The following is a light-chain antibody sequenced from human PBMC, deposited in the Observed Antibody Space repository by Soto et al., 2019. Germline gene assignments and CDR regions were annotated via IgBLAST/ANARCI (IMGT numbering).Light chain of an antibody. V-gene: IGKV3-20*01. CDR2: GAS. J-gene: IGKJ1*01. CDR1: RTVDSAF. CDR3: QQYASSLT. Sequence: EIVLTQSPGSLSLSLGDSPTLSCRPRRTVDSAFFAWYQQKPGQPPRLLMYGASRRATGIPDRFSGSGSGTDFTLTINRLEPEDFAVYYCQQYASSLTFGQGTKVEI.